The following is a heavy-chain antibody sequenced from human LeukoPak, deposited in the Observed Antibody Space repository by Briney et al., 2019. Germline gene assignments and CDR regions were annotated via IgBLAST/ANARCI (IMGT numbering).Heavy chain of an antibody. V-gene: IGHV4-34*01. Sequence: SETLSLTCAVYGGSFSGYFWSWIRQPPGKGLEWIGEVNHSGRTNYNPSLKSRVTISVDPSKNQFSPNLRSVTAADTAVYYCARGQFQRDYWGQGTLVTVSS. CDR1: GGSFSGYF. CDR3: ARGQFQRDY. J-gene: IGHJ4*02. CDR2: VNHSGRT.